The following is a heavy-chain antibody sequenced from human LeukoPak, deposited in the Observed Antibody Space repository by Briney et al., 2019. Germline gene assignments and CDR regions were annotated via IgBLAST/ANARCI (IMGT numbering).Heavy chain of an antibody. J-gene: IGHJ4*02. CDR1: GFTFSSYG. CDR2: ISYDGSNK. Sequence: PGRSLRLSCAASGFTFSSYGMHWVRQAPGKGLEWVAVISYDGSNKYYADSVKGRFTISRDNSKNTLYLQMNSLRAEDTAAYYASYCSSTSCYTGMDYWGQGTLVTVSS. D-gene: IGHD2-2*02. V-gene: IGHV3-30*03. CDR3: SYCSSTSCYTGMDY.